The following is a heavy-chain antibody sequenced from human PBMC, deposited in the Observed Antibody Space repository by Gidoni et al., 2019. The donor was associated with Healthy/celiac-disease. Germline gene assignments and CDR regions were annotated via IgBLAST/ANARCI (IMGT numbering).Heavy chain of an antibody. V-gene: IGHV3-15*01. Sequence: EVQLVESGGGLVKPGGSLRLSCAASGFTFSNAWMSWVRQAPGKGLEWVGRIKSKTAGGTTDYAAPVKGRFTISRDDSKNTLYLQMNSLKTEDTAVYYCSRNPRAAAGNEVAFDIWGQGTMVTVSS. CDR1: GFTFSNAW. CDR2: IKSKTAGGTT. J-gene: IGHJ3*02. D-gene: IGHD6-13*01. CDR3: SRNPRAAAGNEVAFDI.